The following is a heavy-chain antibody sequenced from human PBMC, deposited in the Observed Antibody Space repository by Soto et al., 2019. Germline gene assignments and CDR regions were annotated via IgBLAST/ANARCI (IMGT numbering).Heavy chain of an antibody. CDR3: AKDRWDSSGWYGSPLA. CDR2: ISYDGSNK. D-gene: IGHD6-19*01. J-gene: IGHJ5*02. CDR1: GFTFSNYD. Sequence: QVQLVESGGGVVQPGRSLRLSCAASGFTFSNYDMHWVRQAPGKGLEWVAVISYDGSNKYYADSVKGRFTISRDNSKNTLYLQMNSLRAEDTAVYYCAKDRWDSSGWYGSPLAWGQGTLVTVSS. V-gene: IGHV3-30*18.